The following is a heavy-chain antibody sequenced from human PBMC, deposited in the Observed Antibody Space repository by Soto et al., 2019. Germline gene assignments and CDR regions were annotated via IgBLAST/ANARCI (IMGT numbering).Heavy chain of an antibody. Sequence: EVQLVESGGGLVQPGGSLRLSCAASGFTFSSYWMHWVRQTPGKGLVWVSRINTDGSMRDYADSVKGRFTISRDNAKNTLYLQMNSLRAEDTGLYHCARNCGTDYWGQGTLVTVSS. CDR1: GFTFSSYW. D-gene: IGHD2-21*01. CDR3: ARNCGTDY. CDR2: INTDGSMR. J-gene: IGHJ4*02. V-gene: IGHV3-74*01.